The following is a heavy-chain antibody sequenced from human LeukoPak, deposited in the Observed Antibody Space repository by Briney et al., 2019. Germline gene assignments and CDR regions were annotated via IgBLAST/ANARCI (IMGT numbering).Heavy chain of an antibody. CDR1: GHSFTGYY. CDR3: ARSLPKREIDY. CDR2: LNPKSGGT. V-gene: IGHV1-2*03. J-gene: IGHJ4*02. D-gene: IGHD1-1*01. Sequence: LGASVKVSCKASGHSFTGYYMHWVRQAPGQGLEWMGWLNPKSGGTNYAQKFQGRVTMTRDMSISTAYLELSSLTSDDTAVYYCARSLPKREIDYWGQGTLVTVSS.